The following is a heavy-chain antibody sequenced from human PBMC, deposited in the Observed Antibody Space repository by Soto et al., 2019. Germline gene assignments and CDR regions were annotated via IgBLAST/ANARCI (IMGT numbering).Heavy chain of an antibody. CDR1: GFTFSGFG. V-gene: IGHV3-30*03. CDR3: AREGRWLHPPDY. J-gene: IGHJ4*02. CDR2: ISYDGTKT. D-gene: IGHD5-12*01. Sequence: VQLVESGGGVVQPGRSLRLSCAPSGFTFSGFGMFWVRQAPGKGLEWVSFISYDGTKTYYADSVKGRFTISRDNPKSTLFLQMDSLRVDDTAVYYCAREGRWLHPPDYWGQGTLVTVSS.